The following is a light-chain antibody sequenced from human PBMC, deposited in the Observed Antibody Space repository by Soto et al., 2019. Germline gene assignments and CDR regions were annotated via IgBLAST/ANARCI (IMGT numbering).Light chain of an antibody. CDR1: QSFSSSY. J-gene: IGKJ5*01. CDR3: QQRSNWPPIT. CDR2: GAS. V-gene: IGKV3D-20*02. Sequence: EIVLTQSPGTLSLSPGERATLSCRASQSFSSSYLAWYQQKPGQAPRLLIYGASNRATGIPARFSGSGSGTDFTLTISSLEPEDFAVYYCQQRSNWPPITFGQGTRLEIK.